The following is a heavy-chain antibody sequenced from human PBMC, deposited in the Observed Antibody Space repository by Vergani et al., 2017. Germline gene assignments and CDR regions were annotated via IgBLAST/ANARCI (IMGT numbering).Heavy chain of an antibody. D-gene: IGHD6-19*01. CDR3: AKVGRSEVAGTFGAFDI. CDR1: GFTVSSNY. CDR2: IYSGGST. J-gene: IGHJ3*02. V-gene: IGHV3-66*02. Sequence: EVQLMESGGGLVQPGGSLRLSCAASGFTVSSNYMSWVRQAPGKGLEWVSVIYSGGSTYYADSVKGRFTISRDNSKNTLYLQMNSLRVEDTAVYYCAKVGRSEVAGTFGAFDIWGQGTMVTVSS.